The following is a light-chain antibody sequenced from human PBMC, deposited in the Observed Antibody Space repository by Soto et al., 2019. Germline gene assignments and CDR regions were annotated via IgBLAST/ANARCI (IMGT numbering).Light chain of an antibody. Sequence: QSALTQPASVSGSPGQSITISCAGTSSDVGRYTYVSWYQQQPGKAPKLIIYDVYNRPSGVSNRFSGSKSGNTASLTISGLQAEDEADYYCTSYTSTSTPYVFGGGTKVTVL. CDR2: DVY. CDR3: TSYTSTSTPYV. J-gene: IGLJ1*01. CDR1: SSDVGRYTY. V-gene: IGLV2-14*01.